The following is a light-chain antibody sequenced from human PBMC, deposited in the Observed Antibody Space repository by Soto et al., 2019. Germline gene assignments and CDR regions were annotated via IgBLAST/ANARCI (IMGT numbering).Light chain of an antibody. J-gene: IGKJ5*01. CDR2: GAS. V-gene: IGKV3-20*01. CDR1: QSVSSSY. CDR3: QQYGSSPPIT. Sequence: EIVLTQPPGTLSLSPGERATLSCRASQSVSSSYLTWYQQQPGQAPRLLIYGASSRATGIPDRFSGSGSGTDFTLTISRLEPEDFAVYYCQQYGSSPPITFGQGTRLEIK.